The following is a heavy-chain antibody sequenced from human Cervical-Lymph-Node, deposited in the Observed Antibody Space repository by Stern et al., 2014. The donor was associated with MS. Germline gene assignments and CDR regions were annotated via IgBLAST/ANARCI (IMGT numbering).Heavy chain of an antibody. V-gene: IGHV1-46*02. CDR2: INPSGAT. Sequence: QMQLVQSGSEVKKPGASVKVSCKASEYTHNNYLIHWVRHAPGQPPDWIGVINPSGATNYAQKVQDRVTMTTDASTSTFYMELSRLRSEDTAVYYCAVRYCSGGRCYSVPDVWGQGTTVIVSS. CDR3: AVRYCSGGRCYSVPDV. CDR1: EYTHNNYL. J-gene: IGHJ6*02. D-gene: IGHD2-15*01.